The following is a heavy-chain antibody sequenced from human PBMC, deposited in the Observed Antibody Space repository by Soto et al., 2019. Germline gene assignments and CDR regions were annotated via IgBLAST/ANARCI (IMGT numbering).Heavy chain of an antibody. CDR3: ARGPYYYDSSGTFDY. CDR2: IYYSGST. CDR1: GGSISSSSYY. Sequence: SETLSLTCTVSGGSISSSSYYWGWIRQPPGKGLEWIGSIYYSGSTYYNPSLKSRVTISVDTSKNQFSLKLSSVTAADTAVYYCARGPYYYDSSGTFDYWGQGTLVTVSS. V-gene: IGHV4-39*01. J-gene: IGHJ4*02. D-gene: IGHD3-22*01.